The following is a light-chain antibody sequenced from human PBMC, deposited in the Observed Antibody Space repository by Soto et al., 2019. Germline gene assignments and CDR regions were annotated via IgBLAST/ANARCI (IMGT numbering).Light chain of an antibody. CDR2: VNGDGSH. CDR1: SGHSIFA. J-gene: IGLJ3*02. V-gene: IGLV4-69*01. CDR3: QTWATGIRV. Sequence: QPVLTQSPSASASLGASVKLTCTLSSGHSIFAIPWHQQQPEKGPRYLMKVNGDGSHNKGDGIPDRFSGSSSGAERYLTISRLQSEDEADYYCQTWATGIRVFGGGTKLTVL.